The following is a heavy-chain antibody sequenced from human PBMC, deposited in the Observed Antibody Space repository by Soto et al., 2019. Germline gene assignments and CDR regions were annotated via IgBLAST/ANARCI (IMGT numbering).Heavy chain of an antibody. CDR3: ARDRIGTSDY. D-gene: IGHD1-1*01. V-gene: IGHV3-30-3*01. Sequence: QVQLLESGGGVVQPGNSVRISCAASGFTFSSYAMHWVRQAPGKGLEWVSIISSDGNNKYYGDSVKGRFTISRDNSKNTLYLQMNSLRVEDTAEYYCARDRIGTSDYWGQGTLVAVSS. J-gene: IGHJ4*02. CDR2: ISSDGNNK. CDR1: GFTFSSYA.